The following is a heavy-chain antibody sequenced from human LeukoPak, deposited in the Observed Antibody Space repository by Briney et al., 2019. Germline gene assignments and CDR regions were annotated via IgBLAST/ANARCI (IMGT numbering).Heavy chain of an antibody. V-gene: IGHV4-38-2*01. CDR1: GYSISSGYY. J-gene: IGHJ3*02. CDR3: VSDRASVRAFDI. Sequence: SETLSLTCAVSGYSISSGYYWGWIRQPPGMGLEWIGSIYHSGNTYYNPSLKSRVTTSVDTSKNEFSLKVSSVTAADTAVYYCVSDRASVRAFDIWGQATMVTVSS. CDR2: IYHSGNT. D-gene: IGHD1-26*01.